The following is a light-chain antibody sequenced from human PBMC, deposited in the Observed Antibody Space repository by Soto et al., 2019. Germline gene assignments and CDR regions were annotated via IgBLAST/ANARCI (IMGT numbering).Light chain of an antibody. V-gene: IGKV3-15*01. CDR1: QSVTSN. J-gene: IGKJ3*01. CDR3: QQNNNCPFT. CDR2: DAS. Sequence: EIVMTQSPATLSVSPGERATLSCRASQSVTSNLAWYQQKTGQDPRLLIYDASTSATGIPARFSCVGSGTKFTLTISSLQSEDFSVYYCQQNNNCPFTFGPGTKVEIK.